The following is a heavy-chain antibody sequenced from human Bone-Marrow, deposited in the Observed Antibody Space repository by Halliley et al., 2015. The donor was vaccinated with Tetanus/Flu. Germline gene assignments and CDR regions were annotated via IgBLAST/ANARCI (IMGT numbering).Heavy chain of an antibody. CDR1: GGSINKYY. D-gene: IGHD2-2*01. CDR3: ARRAYCTSTSCYDAFDL. V-gene: IGHV4-59*08. J-gene: IGHJ3*01. Sequence: TLSLTCTVSGGSINKYYWSWIRQPPGKGLEWIAYIHSSGSTNYSPSLKSRVTISMDTSKSQFSLKLTSVSASDTAVYYCARRAYCTSTSCYDAFDLWGQGTMVTVSS. CDR2: IHSSGST.